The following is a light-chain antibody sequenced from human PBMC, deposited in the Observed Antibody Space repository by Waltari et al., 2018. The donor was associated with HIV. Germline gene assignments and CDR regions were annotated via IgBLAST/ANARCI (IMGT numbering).Light chain of an antibody. Sequence: DIQMTKSPSSLSASVGDRVTITCRASQSISSSLNWYQQKPGKAPKLLIYAASSLQSGVPSRFSGSASGTDFTLTINSLQPEDFATYYCQQSYSTLFTFGPGTKVDIK. CDR3: QQSYSTLFT. J-gene: IGKJ3*01. CDR2: AAS. V-gene: IGKV1-39*01. CDR1: QSISSS.